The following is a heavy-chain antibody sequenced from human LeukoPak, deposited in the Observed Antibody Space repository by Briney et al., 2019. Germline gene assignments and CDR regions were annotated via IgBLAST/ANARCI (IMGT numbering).Heavy chain of an antibody. CDR3: AKGRDFWSGYPTPFDY. CDR1: GFTFDDYA. Sequence: GRSLRLSCAASGFTFDDYAMHWVRQAPGKGLEWVSGISWNSGSIGYADSVKGRFTISRDNAKNSLYLQMNSLRAEDTALYYCAKGRDFWSGYPTPFDYWGQGTLVTVSS. D-gene: IGHD3-3*01. V-gene: IGHV3-9*01. J-gene: IGHJ4*02. CDR2: ISWNSGSI.